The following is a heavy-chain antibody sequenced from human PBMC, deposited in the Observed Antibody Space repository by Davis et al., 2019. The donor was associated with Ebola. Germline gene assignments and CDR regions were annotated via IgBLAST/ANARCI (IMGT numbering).Heavy chain of an antibody. CDR2: MRLLESEI. J-gene: IGHJ6*03. V-gene: IGHV3-30*02. CDR1: GFIFSTYG. Sequence: PGGSLRLSCATTGFIFSTYGMHWVRQAPGKGLQWVAFMRLLESEIYYADTVKGRFTVSRDNSKNTLYLQMNSLRAEDTAVYYCAKNYYYYYYMDVWGKGTTVTVS. CDR3: AKNYYYYYYMDV.